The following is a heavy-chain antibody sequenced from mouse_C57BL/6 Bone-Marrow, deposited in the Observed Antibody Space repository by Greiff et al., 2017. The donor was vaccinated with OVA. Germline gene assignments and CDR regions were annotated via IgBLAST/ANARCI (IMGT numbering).Heavy chain of an antibody. CDR3: ERDYGNYDYAMDY. J-gene: IGHJ4*01. Sequence: QVQLQQPGAELVRPGSSVKLSCKASGYTFTSYWMDWVKQRPGQGLEWIGNIYPSDSETHYNQKFKDKATLTVDKSSSTAYMQLSSLTSEDSAVYYCERDYGNYDYAMDYWGQGTSVTVSS. D-gene: IGHD2-1*01. CDR2: IYPSDSET. CDR1: GYTFTSYW. V-gene: IGHV1-61*01.